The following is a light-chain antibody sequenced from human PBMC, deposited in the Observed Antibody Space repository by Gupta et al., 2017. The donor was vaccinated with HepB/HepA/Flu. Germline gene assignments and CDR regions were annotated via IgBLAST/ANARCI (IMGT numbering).Light chain of an antibody. Sequence: QSVRTQPPSASGTPGQRLTISCSGSSSNVGRDNVYWYQQLPGTATKRRIENDYQRPSGVLDRVPCSKSGTYDSPALTVPRSEDEAEDDYDDWANRMSAEVFGTGTRVTVL. CDR2: NDY. V-gene: IGLV1-47*02. CDR1: SSNVGRDN. CDR3: DDWANRMSAEV. J-gene: IGLJ1*01.